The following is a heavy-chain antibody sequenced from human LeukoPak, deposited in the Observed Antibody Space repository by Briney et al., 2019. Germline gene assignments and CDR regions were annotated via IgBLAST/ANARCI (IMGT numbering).Heavy chain of an antibody. CDR2: IYYSGST. CDR1: GGSISSYY. Sequence: SETLSLTCTVSGGSISSYYWSWIRQPPGKGLEWIGYIYYSGSTNYNPSLKSRVTISVDTSKNQFSLKLSSVTAADTAVYYCARVRRWAGKSPYFDYWGQGTLVTVSS. V-gene: IGHV4-59*08. D-gene: IGHD6-19*01. J-gene: IGHJ4*02. CDR3: ARVRRWAGKSPYFDY.